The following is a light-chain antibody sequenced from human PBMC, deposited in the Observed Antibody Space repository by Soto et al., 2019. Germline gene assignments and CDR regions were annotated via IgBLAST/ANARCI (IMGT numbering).Light chain of an antibody. CDR3: QQYGGSPRT. CDR2: GAS. Sequence: EIVLTQSPATLSLSPGDRATLSCMASQSVSNNYLAWYQQKPGQAPRLLIYGASSRATDIPDRFSGSGSGTDFSLTISRLEPEDFAVYYCQQYGGSPRTFGQGTKVDIK. CDR1: QSVSNNY. V-gene: IGKV3-20*01. J-gene: IGKJ1*01.